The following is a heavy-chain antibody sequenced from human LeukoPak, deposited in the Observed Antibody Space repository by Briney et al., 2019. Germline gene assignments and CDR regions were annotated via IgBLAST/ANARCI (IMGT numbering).Heavy chain of an antibody. CDR3: ASEGRSGSYSD. V-gene: IGHV4-4*07. CDR2: IYTSGST. CDR1: GGSISSYY. D-gene: IGHD3-10*01. Sequence: SETLSLTCTVSGGSISSYYWSWIRQPAGKGLEWIGRIYTSGSTNYNPSLESRVTMSVDTSKNQFSLKLSSVTAADTAVYYCASEGRSGSYSDWGQGTLVTVSS. J-gene: IGHJ4*02.